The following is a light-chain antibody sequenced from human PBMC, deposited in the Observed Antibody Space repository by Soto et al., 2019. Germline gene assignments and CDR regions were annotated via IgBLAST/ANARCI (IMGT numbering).Light chain of an antibody. CDR3: QQYKSHSTWT. J-gene: IGKJ1*01. CDR1: QSISNW. CDR2: DAS. V-gene: IGKV1-5*01. Sequence: DIQMTQSPSTLSASIGERVTITCRASQSISNWLAWYQQRPGKAPKVLIYDASSLQRGVPSRFSGSGSGTEFTLTISSLQPDDFATYYCQQYKSHSTWTFGQGTKVDIK.